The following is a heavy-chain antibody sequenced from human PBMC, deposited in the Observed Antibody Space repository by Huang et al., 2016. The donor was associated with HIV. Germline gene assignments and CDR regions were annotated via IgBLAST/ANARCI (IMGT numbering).Heavy chain of an antibody. CDR2: MRGGGSST. Sequence: EVQLLESGGGLVQPGGSLRLSCAASIVTFSTSAMSWVRQAPGKGLEWVTGMRGGGSSTYYADSVKGRFTISRDNSRNTLYLQMKSLRVEDTAIYYCAKGSERSLTGPKYQYYFDYWGQGTLVTVSS. J-gene: IGHJ4*02. D-gene: IGHD3-3*01. CDR3: AKGSERSLTGPKYQYYFDY. V-gene: IGHV3-23*01. CDR1: IVTFSTSA.